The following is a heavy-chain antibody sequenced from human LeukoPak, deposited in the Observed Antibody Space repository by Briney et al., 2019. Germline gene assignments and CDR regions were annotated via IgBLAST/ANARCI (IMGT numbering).Heavy chain of an antibody. D-gene: IGHD3-22*01. CDR3: ARVGYYYDSSWYDAFDI. CDR2: INSDGSST. Sequence: GGSLRLSCAASGFTFSSYWMHWVRRAPGKGLVWVSRINSDGSSTSYADSVKGRFTISRDNAKNTLYLQMNSLRAEDTAVYYCARVGYYYDSSWYDAFDIWGQGTMVTVSS. V-gene: IGHV3-74*01. J-gene: IGHJ3*02. CDR1: GFTFSSYW.